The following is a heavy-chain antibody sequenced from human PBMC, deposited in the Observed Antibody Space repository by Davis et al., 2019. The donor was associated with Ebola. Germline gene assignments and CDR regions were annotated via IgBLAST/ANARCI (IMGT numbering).Heavy chain of an antibody. CDR1: GFTFSSYW. V-gene: IGHV3-74*01. CDR2: INSDGSST. D-gene: IGHD3-10*01. CDR3: AGRTYGSGSF. Sequence: PGGSLRLSCAASGFTFSSYWMHWVRQAPGKGLVWVSRINSDGSSTSYADSVKGRFTISRDNSRSTLYLQMNSLRADDTAVYYCAGRTYGSGSFWGQGTLVTVSS. J-gene: IGHJ4*02.